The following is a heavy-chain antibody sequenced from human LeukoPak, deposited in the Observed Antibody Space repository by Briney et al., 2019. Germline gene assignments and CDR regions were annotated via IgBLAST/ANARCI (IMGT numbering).Heavy chain of an antibody. CDR2: IIPIFGTA. D-gene: IGHD2-2*01. CDR3: ASGQLPPSLPDY. Sequence: PEASVKVSCKASGGTFSSYANSWVRQAPGQGLEWMGGIIPIFGTANYAQKFQGRVTITADESTSTAYMELSSLRSEDTAVYYCASGQLPPSLPDYWGQGTLVTVSS. J-gene: IGHJ4*02. V-gene: IGHV1-69*13. CDR1: GGTFSSYA.